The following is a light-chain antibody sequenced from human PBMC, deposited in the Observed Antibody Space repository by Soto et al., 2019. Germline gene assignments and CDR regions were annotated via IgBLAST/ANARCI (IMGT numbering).Light chain of an antibody. J-gene: IGKJ4*01. Sequence: EDGLKKTGGTMCRERGERAALSCRAIQSVSSNYFAWYQQKPGQAPRLLIYSASSRATGIPDRFSGSVSGTDFTLTISLLSPQPAALHYCPHFLSLLLLPFPVGTKVDI. CDR3: PHFLSLLLLP. CDR2: SAS. CDR1: QSVSSNY. V-gene: IGKV3-20*01.